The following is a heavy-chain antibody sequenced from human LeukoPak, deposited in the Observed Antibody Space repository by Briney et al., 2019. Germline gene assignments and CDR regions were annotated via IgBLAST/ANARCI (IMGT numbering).Heavy chain of an antibody. CDR3: TRGGCSGGSCYYYFDY. CDR2: INHSGST. Sequence: SETLSLTCAVYGGSFSGYYWSWIRQPPGKGLEWIGEINHSGSTNYNPSLKSRVTISVDTSKNQFSLKLSSVTAADTAVYYCTRGGCSGGSCYYYFDYWGQGTLVTVSS. D-gene: IGHD2-15*01. J-gene: IGHJ4*02. CDR1: GGSFSGYY. V-gene: IGHV4-34*01.